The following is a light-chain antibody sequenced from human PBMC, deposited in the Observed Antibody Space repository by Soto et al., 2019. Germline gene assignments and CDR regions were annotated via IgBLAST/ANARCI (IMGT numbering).Light chain of an antibody. J-gene: IGKJ5*01. Sequence: EVVLTQSPAILSLSPGERATLSCRASQSVSVNFAWYQHKPGQAPRPLIYSASDRAPGIPARFSGSGSGTDFTLTISRLEPEDFAVYYCQQYGSSPITFGQGTRLEIK. CDR1: QSVSVN. CDR2: SAS. V-gene: IGKV3-20*01. CDR3: QQYGSSPIT.